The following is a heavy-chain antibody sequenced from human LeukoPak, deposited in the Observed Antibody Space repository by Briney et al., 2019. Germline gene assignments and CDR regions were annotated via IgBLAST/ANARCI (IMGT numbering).Heavy chain of an antibody. CDR1: GLTFSSQW. J-gene: IGHJ4*02. CDR3: ASRIVGTPDYFDY. CDR2: INQDGSDK. V-gene: IGHV3-7*01. Sequence: PGGSLRLSCVASGLTFSSQWMTWVRQAPGKGLEWLANINQDGSDKYHVDSVKGRFTISRDNAKNSLYLQMNSLRAEDTAVYYCASRIVGTPDYFDYWGLGTLVTVSS. D-gene: IGHD1-26*01.